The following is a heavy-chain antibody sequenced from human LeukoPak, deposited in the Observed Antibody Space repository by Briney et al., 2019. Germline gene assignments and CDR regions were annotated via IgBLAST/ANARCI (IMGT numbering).Heavy chain of an antibody. Sequence: PSETLSLTCTVSGGSISSSSYYWGWIRQPPGKGLEWIGSIYYSGSTYYNPSLKSRVTISVDTSKNQFSLKLSSVTAADTAVYYCARGRSEMATIPIDYWGQGTLVTVSS. CDR2: IYYSGST. D-gene: IGHD5-24*01. CDR3: ARGRSEMATIPIDY. CDR1: GGSISSSSYY. J-gene: IGHJ4*02. V-gene: IGHV4-39*01.